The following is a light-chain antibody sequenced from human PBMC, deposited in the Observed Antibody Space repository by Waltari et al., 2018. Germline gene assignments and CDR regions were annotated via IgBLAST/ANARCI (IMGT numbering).Light chain of an antibody. CDR3: QQRSNWPSLT. V-gene: IGKV3-11*01. J-gene: IGKJ4*01. Sequence: EIVLTQSPATLSLSPVDRATLSCRASESVITYLAWYQQKPGQAPRLLIYDTFKRAAGIPARFSGSGSETDFTLTISSLEPEDFGVYYCQQRSNWPSLTFGGGTKVELK. CDR2: DTF. CDR1: ESVITY.